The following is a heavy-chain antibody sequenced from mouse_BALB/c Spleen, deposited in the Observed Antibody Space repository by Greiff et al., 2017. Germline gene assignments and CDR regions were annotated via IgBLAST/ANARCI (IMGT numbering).Heavy chain of an antibody. CDR1: GYAFTNYL. CDR2: INPGSGGT. Sequence: QVHVKQSGAELVRPGTSVKVSCKASGYAFTNYLIEWVKQRPGQGLEWIGVINPGSGGTNYNEKFKGKATLTADKSSSTAYMQLSSLTSDDSAVYFCARGGTTAGFDYWGQGTTLTVSS. CDR3: ARGGTTAGFDY. V-gene: IGHV1-54*01. D-gene: IGHD1-2*01. J-gene: IGHJ2*01.